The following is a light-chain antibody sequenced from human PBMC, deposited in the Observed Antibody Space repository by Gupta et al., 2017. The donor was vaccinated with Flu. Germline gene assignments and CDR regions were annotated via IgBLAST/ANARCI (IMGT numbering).Light chain of an antibody. V-gene: IGLV6-57*01. J-gene: IGLJ3*02. Sequence: VRWYKQRPGRSPTTVIYADHHSPPRVHARFSGSLDRSSHSAFPTISGLKTADDAAYYCRSYVSSQYGVFCRGTPLTVL. CDR2: ADH. CDR3: RSYVSSQYGV.